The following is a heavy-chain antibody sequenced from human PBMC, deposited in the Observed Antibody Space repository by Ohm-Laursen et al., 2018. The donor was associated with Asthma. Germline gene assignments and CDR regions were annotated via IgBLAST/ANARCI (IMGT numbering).Heavy chain of an antibody. Sequence: SVKVSCKASGYTFTSYGISWVRQAPGQGLEWMGWISAYNGNANYAQKLQGRVTMTTDTSTSTAYMELRSLRSDDTAVYYCARERGITIFGVVSNYFDYWGQGTLVTVSS. D-gene: IGHD3-3*01. CDR2: ISAYNGNA. V-gene: IGHV1-18*04. CDR3: ARERGITIFGVVSNYFDY. J-gene: IGHJ4*02. CDR1: GYTFTSYG.